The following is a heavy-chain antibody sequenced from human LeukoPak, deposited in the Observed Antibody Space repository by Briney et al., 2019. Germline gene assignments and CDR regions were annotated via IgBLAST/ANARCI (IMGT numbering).Heavy chain of an antibody. J-gene: IGHJ6*02. V-gene: IGHV3-66*01. Sequence: PGGSLRLSCAASGFSVSGKYMNWVRQAPGEGREWGSLIFTDDKTCNADSVKGRFTISRDNSKNTVYLQMNSLRAEDTAVYYCARDRVDTALWNGAYNYYYYGVDVWGQGTTVTVSS. D-gene: IGHD5-18*01. CDR2: IFTDDKT. CDR1: GFSVSGKY. CDR3: ARDRVDTALWNGAYNYYYYGVDV.